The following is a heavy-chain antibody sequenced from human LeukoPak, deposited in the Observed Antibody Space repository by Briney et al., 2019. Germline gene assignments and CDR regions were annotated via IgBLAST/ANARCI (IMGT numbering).Heavy chain of an antibody. V-gene: IGHV1-18*01. D-gene: IGHD2-2*02. J-gene: IGHJ6*02. CDR3: ARDSYCSSTSCYTDYYYYYYGMDV. Sequence: GASVKVSCKASGYTFTSYGISWVRQAPGQGLEWMGWISAYNGNTNYAQKLQGRVTMTTDTSTSTAYMELRSLRSDDTAVYYCARDSYCSSTSCYTDYYYYYYGMDVWGQGTTVTVSS. CDR2: ISAYNGNT. CDR1: GYTFTSYG.